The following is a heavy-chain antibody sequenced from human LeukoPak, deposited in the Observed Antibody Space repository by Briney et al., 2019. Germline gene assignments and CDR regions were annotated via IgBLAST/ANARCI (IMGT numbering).Heavy chain of an antibody. CDR2: IYYSGST. J-gene: IGHJ4*02. D-gene: IGHD6-19*01. Sequence: PSETLSLTCTVSGGSISSSSYYWGWIRQPPGKGLEWIGSIYYSGSTYYNPSLKSRVTISVDTSKNQFSLKLSSVTAADTAVYYCARHYFVGSGSYKPFEYWGQGTLVTVSS. V-gene: IGHV4-39*01. CDR1: GGSISSSSYY. CDR3: ARHYFVGSGSYKPFEY.